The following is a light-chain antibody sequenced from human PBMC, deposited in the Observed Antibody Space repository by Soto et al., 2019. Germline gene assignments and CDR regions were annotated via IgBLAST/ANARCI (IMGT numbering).Light chain of an antibody. CDR2: GAS. CDR1: QSVSSSY. J-gene: IGKJ1*01. CDR3: QQYASSRT. V-gene: IGKV3-20*01. Sequence: EIVLTQSPGTLSLSPGERATLSCRASQSVSSSYLAWYQQKPGQAPRLLMYGASSRATGIPDRFSGSGSGTDFTLTITRLEPEDFAVYYCQQYASSRTFGQGTKVDIK.